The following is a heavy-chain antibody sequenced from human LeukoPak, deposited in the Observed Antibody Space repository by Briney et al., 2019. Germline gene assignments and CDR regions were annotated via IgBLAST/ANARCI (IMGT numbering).Heavy chain of an antibody. D-gene: IGHD4-17*01. V-gene: IGHV3-21*01. Sequence: GGSLRLSCAASGCTFSSYSMNWVRQAPGKGLEWVSSISSSSSYIYYADSVKGRFTISRDNAKTSLYLQMNSLRAEDTAVYYCARMTTATSFDYWGQGTLVTVSS. CDR2: ISSSSSYI. CDR1: GCTFSSYS. J-gene: IGHJ4*02. CDR3: ARMTTATSFDY.